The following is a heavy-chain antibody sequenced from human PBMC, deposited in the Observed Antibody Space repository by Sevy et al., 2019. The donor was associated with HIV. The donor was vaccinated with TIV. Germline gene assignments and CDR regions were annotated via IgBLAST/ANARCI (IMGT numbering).Heavy chain of an antibody. CDR2: IYYSGST. J-gene: IGHJ4*02. Sequence: SETLSLTCTVSGGSISSSIYYWGWIRQPPGKGLEWTGSIYYSGSTYYNPSLKSRVTISVDTSKNQFSLKLSSVTAADTAVYYCARLSEWSYDILTGPVYYFDYWGQGTLVTVSS. D-gene: IGHD3-9*01. V-gene: IGHV4-39*01. CDR1: GGSISSSIYY. CDR3: ARLSEWSYDILTGPVYYFDY.